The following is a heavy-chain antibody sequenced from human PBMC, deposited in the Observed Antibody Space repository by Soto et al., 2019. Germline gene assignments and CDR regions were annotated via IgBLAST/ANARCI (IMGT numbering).Heavy chain of an antibody. CDR1: GGSFGNSA. CDR3: ATGVIWIGYFTVDS. J-gene: IGHJ4*02. Sequence: SVKVSCKASGGSFGNSAINWVRQTPGQGLEWVGGFIPVYRTLNFAQKFQGRVTITADESTGTAYMTLSSLASNDTAVYYCATGVIWIGYFTVDSWGQGTRVTVSS. D-gene: IGHD3-3*01. V-gene: IGHV1-69*13. CDR2: FIPVYRTL.